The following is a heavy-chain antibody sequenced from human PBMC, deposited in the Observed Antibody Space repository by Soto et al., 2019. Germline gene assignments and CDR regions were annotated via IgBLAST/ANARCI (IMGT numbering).Heavy chain of an antibody. CDR3: ARPKQLVPTFDYYGMDV. Sequence: QVQLVQSGAEVKKPGASVKVSCKASGYTFTSYGISWVRQAPGQGLEWMGWISAYNGNTNYARKLQGRVTMTTDTSTSTAYMELRSLRSDDTAVYYCARPKQLVPTFDYYGMDVWGQGTTVTVSS. J-gene: IGHJ6*02. CDR2: ISAYNGNT. CDR1: GYTFTSYG. D-gene: IGHD6-13*01. V-gene: IGHV1-18*01.